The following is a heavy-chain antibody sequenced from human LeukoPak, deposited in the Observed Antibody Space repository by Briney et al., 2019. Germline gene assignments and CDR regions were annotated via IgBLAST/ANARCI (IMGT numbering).Heavy chain of an antibody. CDR2: VSSNGGST. V-gene: IGHV3-64*01. D-gene: IGHD3-3*01. CDR3: ARAPPLRSDNYYYTDV. J-gene: IGHJ6*03. CDR1: GFTFSSYI. Sequence: GALSLSCAASGFTFSSYIMHWVRQAPGKGLEYVSSVSSNGGSTYYANSVKGRFTISRDNSKNTLFLQMGSLRTEDMAVYYCARAPPLRSDNYYYTDVWGQGTTVTVSS.